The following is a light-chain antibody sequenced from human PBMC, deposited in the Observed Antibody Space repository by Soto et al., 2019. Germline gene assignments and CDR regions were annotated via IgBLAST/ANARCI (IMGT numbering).Light chain of an antibody. CDR3: QQYETYSPWT. CDR2: KAS. J-gene: IGKJ1*01. Sequence: DIQMTQSPSSLSASVGDRITITCRASQIIDTWLAWYQQKPGKAPKLLIYKASSLENGVPSRFSGSGSGTEFTLTISSLQPADFATYYCQQYETYSPWTFGQGTKVEVK. V-gene: IGKV1-5*03. CDR1: QIIDTW.